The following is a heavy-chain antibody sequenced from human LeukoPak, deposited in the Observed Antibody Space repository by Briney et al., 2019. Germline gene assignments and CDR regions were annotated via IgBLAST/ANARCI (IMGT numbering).Heavy chain of an antibody. CDR2: MYHSGST. CDR1: GYSISSGYY. J-gene: IGHJ4*02. V-gene: IGHV4-38-2*02. Sequence: SETLSLTCAVSGYSISSGYYWGWIRQPPGKGLEWIGNMYHSGSTYYNPSLKSRVTISVDTSKNQFSLKLSSVTAADTAVYYCARDYRYCSSTSFYAFDYWGQGTLVTVSS. D-gene: IGHD2-2*01. CDR3: ARDYRYCSSTSFYAFDY.